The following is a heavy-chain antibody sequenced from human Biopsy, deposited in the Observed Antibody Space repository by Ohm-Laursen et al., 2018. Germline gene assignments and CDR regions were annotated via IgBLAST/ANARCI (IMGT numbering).Heavy chain of an antibody. CDR2: IFNSANT. J-gene: IGHJ5*02. CDR3: ARGDYFDSNGYFWFDP. Sequence: SDTLSLTCTVSGGSISSGGSYWSWIRQRPGKGLEWIGYIFNSANTYYNPSLKNLITISGDTSKNQFSLKLNSVTAADTAVYYCARGDYFDSNGYFWFDPWGRGTLVTVSS. D-gene: IGHD3-22*01. V-gene: IGHV4-31*01. CDR1: GGSISSGGSY.